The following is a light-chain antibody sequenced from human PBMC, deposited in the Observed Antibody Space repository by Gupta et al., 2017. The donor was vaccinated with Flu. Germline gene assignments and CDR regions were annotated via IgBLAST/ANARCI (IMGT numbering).Light chain of an antibody. Sequence: PSFLSATVGDRVTITCRASQGISSMLTWYQQKPGKAPKLLIYGASTLHSGVPSRFSGSGSGTEFTLTISSLQPEDFATYYCQQLNSYPRTFGPGTKVDVK. CDR1: QGISSM. CDR2: GAS. V-gene: IGKV1-9*01. CDR3: QQLNSYPRT. J-gene: IGKJ3*01.